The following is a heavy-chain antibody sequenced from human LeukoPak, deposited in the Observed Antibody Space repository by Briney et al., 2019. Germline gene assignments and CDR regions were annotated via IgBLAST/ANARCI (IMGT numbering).Heavy chain of an antibody. CDR1: GGSFSGYY. V-gene: IGHV4-34*01. J-gene: IGHJ4*02. CDR2: INHSGST. D-gene: IGHD3-16*02. Sequence: SETLSLTCAVYGGSFSGYYWSWIRQPPGKGLEWIGEINHSGSTNYNPSLKSRVTISVDTSKNQFSPKLSSVTAADTAVYYCARSMLYYDYVWGSYPRGPFDYWGQGTLVTVSS. CDR3: ARSMLYYDYVWGSYPRGPFDY.